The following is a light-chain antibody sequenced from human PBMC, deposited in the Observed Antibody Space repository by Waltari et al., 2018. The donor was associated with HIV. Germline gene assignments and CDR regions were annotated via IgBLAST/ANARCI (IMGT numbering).Light chain of an antibody. CDR2: DVS. J-gene: IGLJ2*01. V-gene: IGLV2-11*01. CDR1: STDIGSYNY. Sequence: QTALTQPRPVSGSPGQSVTISCRGSSTDIGSYNYVSWYQQHPGQVPKLVIFDVSKRPAGVPDRFSGSKSVNTASLTISGLQAEDEADYYCCSYAGTYTWVFGGGTRLTVL. CDR3: CSYAGTYTWV.